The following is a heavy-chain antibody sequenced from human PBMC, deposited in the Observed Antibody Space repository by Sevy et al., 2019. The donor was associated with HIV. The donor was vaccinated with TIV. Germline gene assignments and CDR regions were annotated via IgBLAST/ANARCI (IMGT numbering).Heavy chain of an antibody. D-gene: IGHD6-19*01. Sequence: GGSLRLSCAASGFTLSNYNMNWVRQAPGKGLEWVASISSSSNYIYYADSLKGRFTISRDNAKNSLYLQMNSLRAEDTAVYFCARDRMGSAWYEDYFDYWSQGTLVTVSS. CDR1: GFTLSNYN. V-gene: IGHV3-21*01. CDR2: ISSSSNYI. J-gene: IGHJ4*02. CDR3: ARDRMGSAWYEDYFDY.